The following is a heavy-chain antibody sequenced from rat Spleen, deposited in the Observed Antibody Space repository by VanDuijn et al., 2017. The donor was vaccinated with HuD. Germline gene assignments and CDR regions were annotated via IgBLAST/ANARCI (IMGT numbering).Heavy chain of an antibody. CDR2: ISYDGSST. Sequence: EVQLVESDGGLVQPGRSLKLSCAASGFTFSDYYMAWVRQAPTKGLEWVATISYDGSSTYYRDSVKGRFTISRDNAKSTLYLQMNSLRSEDTATYYCTRKALTGSWDYWGQGVMVTVSS. CDR3: TRKALTGSWDY. V-gene: IGHV5-29*01. J-gene: IGHJ2*01. D-gene: IGHD5-1*01. CDR1: GFTFSDYY.